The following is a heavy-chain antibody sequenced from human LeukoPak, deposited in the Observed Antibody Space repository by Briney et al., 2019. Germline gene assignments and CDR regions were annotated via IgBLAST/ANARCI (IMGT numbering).Heavy chain of an antibody. Sequence: GGSLRLSCAASGFTFSDYYMSWIRQAPGKGLEWVSYISSSSSYTNYADSVKGRFTISRDNAKNSLYLQMNGLRAEDTAVYYCARDHGDPYYYGMDVWGKGTTVTVSS. CDR1: GFTFSDYY. V-gene: IGHV3-11*06. D-gene: IGHD3-10*01. J-gene: IGHJ6*04. CDR3: ARDHGDPYYYGMDV. CDR2: ISSSSSYT.